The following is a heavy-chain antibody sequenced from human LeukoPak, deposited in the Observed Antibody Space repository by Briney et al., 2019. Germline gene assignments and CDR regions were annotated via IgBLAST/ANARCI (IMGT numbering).Heavy chain of an antibody. CDR2: IYPGDSDT. Sequence: GESLKISCKGPGYSFTSYWIGWVRQMPGKGLEWMGIIYPGDSDTRYSPSFQGQVTISADKSISTAYLQWSSLKASDTAMYYCARGPDTAMVSLDYWGQGTLVTVSS. CDR1: GYSFTSYW. CDR3: ARGPDTAMVSLDY. J-gene: IGHJ4*02. V-gene: IGHV5-51*01. D-gene: IGHD5-18*01.